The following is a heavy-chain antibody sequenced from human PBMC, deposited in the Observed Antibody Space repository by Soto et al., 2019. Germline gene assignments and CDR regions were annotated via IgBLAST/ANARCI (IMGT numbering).Heavy chain of an antibody. J-gene: IGHJ4*01. Sequence: QVQLQESGPGLVKPSQTLSLTCTVSGGSISSGGYYWSWIRQHPGKGLEWIGYIYYSGSTYYNPSLKSRVTISVDTSKSQFSLTLSSVTVADTAVYYCARLVGPRVIVNGGVYWVHGTLVTVSS. CDR2: IYYSGST. CDR1: GGSISSGGYY. CDR3: ARLVGPRVIVNGGVY. V-gene: IGHV4-31*03. D-gene: IGHD3-16*02.